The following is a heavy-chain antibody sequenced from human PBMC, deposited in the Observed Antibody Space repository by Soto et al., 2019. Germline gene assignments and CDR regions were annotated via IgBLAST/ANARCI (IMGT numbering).Heavy chain of an antibody. D-gene: IGHD5-18*01. J-gene: IGHJ4*02. CDR3: ARGAGGYSWRSPTFDS. Sequence: EVQLVESGGGLVQPGGSLRLSCAASGFTVSNNYMTWVRQAPGRGLGWVSIIFSAGRTYYADSVRGRFTISRDNSTNTLYLQMNSLRAEDTAIYYCARGAGGYSWRSPTFDSGGQGTLVTVSS. V-gene: IGHV3-66*01. CDR1: GFTVSNNY. CDR2: IFSAGRT.